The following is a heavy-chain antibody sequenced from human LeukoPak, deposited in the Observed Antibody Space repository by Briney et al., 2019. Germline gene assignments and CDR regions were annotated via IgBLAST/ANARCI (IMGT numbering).Heavy chain of an antibody. CDR3: ARANRETGDAFDI. Sequence: ASVKASCKASGYTFTSYYMHWVRQAPGQGLEWMGIINPSGGSTSYAQKFQGRVTMTRDTSTSTVYMELSSLRSEDTAVFYCARANRETGDAFDIWGQGTMVTVSS. V-gene: IGHV1-46*01. CDR1: GYTFTSYY. J-gene: IGHJ3*02. CDR2: INPSGGST. D-gene: IGHD5-24*01.